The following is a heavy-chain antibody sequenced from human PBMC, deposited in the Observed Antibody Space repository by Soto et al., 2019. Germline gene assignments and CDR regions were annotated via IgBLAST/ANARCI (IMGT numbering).Heavy chain of an antibody. J-gene: IGHJ4*02. V-gene: IGHV1-18*01. CDR1: GYAYTSYG. CDR2: ISAYNGNT. D-gene: IGHD6-13*01. CDR3: ARESSCSCHDY. Sequence: QVQLVQYGAEVKKPGASVKVSCKASGYAYTSYGISWVRQAHGQGLEWMGWISAYNGNTNYAQKLQGRVTMTTDTSTCTAHMELRSLRSDDTAVYYCARESSCSCHDYWGQGTLVTVSS.